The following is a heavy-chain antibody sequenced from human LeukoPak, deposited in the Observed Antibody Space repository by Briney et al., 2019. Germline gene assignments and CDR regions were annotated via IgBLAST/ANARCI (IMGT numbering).Heavy chain of an antibody. CDR1: GDSITSSDHY. D-gene: IGHD3-10*01. Sequence: PSETLSLTCTLSGDSITSSDHYWVWIRQSPGRGLEWIGSVSHSGNTYYKSSLRSRVTVSLDTSKNEFSLILTSVTAADTAEYYCARHLYYSASAFWYIDLWGRGTLVIVSP. J-gene: IGHJ2*01. CDR2: VSHSGNT. CDR3: ARHLYYSASAFWYIDL. V-gene: IGHV4-39*01.